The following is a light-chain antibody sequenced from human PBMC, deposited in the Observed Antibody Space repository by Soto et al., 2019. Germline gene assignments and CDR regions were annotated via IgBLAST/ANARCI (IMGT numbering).Light chain of an antibody. Sequence: VLTQSPGTLSLSPGEGATLSCRASQSVSNSYLAWYQQKPGQAPRLLIYGASSRATGIPDRFSGSGSGTDFTLTISRLEPEDFAVYYCQQYGSSPLTFGGRTKVDIK. CDR3: QQYGSSPLT. V-gene: IGKV3-20*01. CDR2: GAS. CDR1: QSVSNSY. J-gene: IGKJ4*01.